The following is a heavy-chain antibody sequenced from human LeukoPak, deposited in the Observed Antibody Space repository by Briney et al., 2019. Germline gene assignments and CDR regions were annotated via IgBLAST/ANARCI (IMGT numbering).Heavy chain of an antibody. Sequence: ASVKVSCKASGYTFTSYGISWVRQAPGQGREWMGWISAYNGNTNYAQKLQGRVTMTTDTSTSTAYMELRSLRSGDTAVYYCARETPTTTDMDVWGQGTTVTVSS. V-gene: IGHV1-18*01. J-gene: IGHJ6*02. CDR3: ARETPTTTDMDV. CDR1: GYTFTSYG. D-gene: IGHD5-24*01. CDR2: ISAYNGNT.